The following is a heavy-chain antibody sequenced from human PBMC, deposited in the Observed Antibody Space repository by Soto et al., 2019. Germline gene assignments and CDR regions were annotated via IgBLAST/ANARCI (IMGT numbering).Heavy chain of an antibody. V-gene: IGHV4-31*03. CDR1: GDSINSGAYY. D-gene: IGHD6-6*01. Sequence: SETLSLTCTVSGDSINSGAYYWSWIRQHPGKGLEWIGYIYYSGSTYYNPSLKSRVTISLDTSKNQFSLKLSSVTAADTAVYYCARGSSIAGLYYGMDVWGQGTTVTVSS. CDR3: ARGSSIAGLYYGMDV. J-gene: IGHJ6*02. CDR2: IYYSGST.